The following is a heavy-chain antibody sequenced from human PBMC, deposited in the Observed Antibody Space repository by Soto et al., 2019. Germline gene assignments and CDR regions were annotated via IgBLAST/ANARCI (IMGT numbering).Heavy chain of an antibody. Sequence: GGSLRLSCATSGFTFSSYEMNWVRQAPGKGLEWVSYISSSGSTIYYADSVKGRFTISRDNAKNSLYLQMDSLRAEDTTVYYCARDQYYDSSGYYKPPHFDYWGQGTLVTVSS. CDR3: ARDQYYDSSGYYKPPHFDY. J-gene: IGHJ4*02. V-gene: IGHV3-48*03. CDR2: ISSSGSTI. D-gene: IGHD3-22*01. CDR1: GFTFSSYE.